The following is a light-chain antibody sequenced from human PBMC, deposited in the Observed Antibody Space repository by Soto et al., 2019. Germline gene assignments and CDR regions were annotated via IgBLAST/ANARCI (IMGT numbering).Light chain of an antibody. Sequence: SYELTQPLSVSVALGQTARITCGGNNIVSKNVHWYQQKPGQAPELVIYRDSNRPSGIPERFSGSNSGNTATLTISRAQAGDEADYYCQVWDSSTAVFGGGTKLTVL. J-gene: IGLJ3*02. V-gene: IGLV3-9*01. CDR1: NIVSKN. CDR2: RDS. CDR3: QVWDSSTAV.